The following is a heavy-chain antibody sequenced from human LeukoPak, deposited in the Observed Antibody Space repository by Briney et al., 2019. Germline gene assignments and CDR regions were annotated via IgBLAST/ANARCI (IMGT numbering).Heavy chain of an antibody. CDR1: GFTFDNYG. CDR2: INQDGSEK. CDR3: ARGTTPLAWFGELLS. D-gene: IGHD3-10*01. J-gene: IGHJ5*02. Sequence: GGSPRLSCGASGFTFDNYGMSWVRQAPGQGLEWVANINQDGSEKYYLDSAKGRFTISRDNARNSLYLQVNSLRAEDTAVYYCARGTTPLAWFGELLSWGQGTLVTVSS. V-gene: IGHV3-7*01.